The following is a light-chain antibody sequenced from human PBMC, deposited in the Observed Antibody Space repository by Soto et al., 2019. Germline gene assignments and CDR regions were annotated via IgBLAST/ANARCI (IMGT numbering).Light chain of an antibody. CDR3: QQHYSAPLT. J-gene: IGKJ4*01. CDR2: WSS. Sequence: DIVLTQSPDSLTVSLGERATINCKSSQSLLSNNKNFIGWFQKRPGQPPKVLFSWSSTRESGVPDRFAGSGSGTDFTLTISKLQAEDVAVYYCQQHYSAPLTFDGGTKVEIK. CDR1: QSLLSNNKNF. V-gene: IGKV4-1*01.